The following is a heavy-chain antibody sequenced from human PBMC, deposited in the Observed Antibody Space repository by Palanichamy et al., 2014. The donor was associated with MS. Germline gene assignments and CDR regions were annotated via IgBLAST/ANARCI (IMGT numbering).Heavy chain of an antibody. CDR1: GYTFTTYD. D-gene: IGHD2-2*01. Sequence: QVQLVQSGAEVKKPGASVKVSCKASGYTFTTYDINWVRQATGQGPEWMGWMNPISGNTAYAQKFEGRVTITRSTSISTAYMDLSSLRSEDTAVYYCARGHCAVSSCYDVDSHFGMDVWGQGTTVTVSS. CDR3: ARGHCAVSSCYDVDSHFGMDV. J-gene: IGHJ6*02. CDR2: MNPISGNT. V-gene: IGHV1-8*03.